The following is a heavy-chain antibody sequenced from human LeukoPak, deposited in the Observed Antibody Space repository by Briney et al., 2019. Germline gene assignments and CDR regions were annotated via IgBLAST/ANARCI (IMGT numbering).Heavy chain of an antibody. Sequence: GGSLRLSCAASGFTFSSYAMHWVRQAPGKGRGWGAVISYDGSNKYYADSVKGRFTISRHNPKNTLYLQMNSLRAEDTAVYYCARERHIFSGYYYYLLDVWGKGPTVTVS. CDR1: GFTFSSYA. J-gene: IGHJ6*03. CDR2: ISYDGSNK. CDR3: ARERHIFSGYYYYLLDV. D-gene: IGHD2-21*01. V-gene: IGHV3-30*04.